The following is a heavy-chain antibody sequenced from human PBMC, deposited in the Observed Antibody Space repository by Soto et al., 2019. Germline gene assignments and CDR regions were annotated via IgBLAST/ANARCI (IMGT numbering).Heavy chain of an antibody. V-gene: IGHV3-21*01. CDR1: GFTFNTYD. CDR3: ARRSVTTYHFFDY. D-gene: IGHD4-17*01. Sequence: EVQLVESGGGLVKPGGSLRLSCAASGFTFNTYDMDWVRQAPGKGLEWVSSINKASIYIYYADSVRGRFTISRDNAKNSLYLKMKSLSVEDTTVYYCARRSVTTYHFFDYWGQGTLVTVSS. CDR2: INKASIYI. J-gene: IGHJ4*02.